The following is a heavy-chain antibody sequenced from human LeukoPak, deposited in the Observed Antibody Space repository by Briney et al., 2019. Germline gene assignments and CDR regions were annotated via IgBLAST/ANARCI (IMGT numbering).Heavy chain of an antibody. CDR2: IYYSGST. V-gene: IGHV4-39*01. CDR1: GGSISSSSYY. D-gene: IGHD2-2*01. Sequence: SETLSLTCTVSGGSISSSSYYWGWIRQPPGKGLEWIGSIYYSGSTYYNPSLKSRVTISVDTSKNQFSLKLSSVTAADTAVYYCARRPHRSSTNWFDPWGQGTLVTV. CDR3: ARRPHRSSTNWFDP. J-gene: IGHJ5*02.